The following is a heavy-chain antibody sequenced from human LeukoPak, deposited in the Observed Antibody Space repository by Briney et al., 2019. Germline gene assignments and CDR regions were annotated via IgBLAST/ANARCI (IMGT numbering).Heavy chain of an antibody. CDR1: GFTFSSYT. D-gene: IGHD3-10*01. CDR3: AKITVATTPNY. V-gene: IGHV3-30-3*02. J-gene: IGHJ4*02. Sequence: PGRSLRLSCAASGFTFSSYTIHWVRQLPGKGLEWVAVISFDGSNKYYADSVKGRFSISRDNSKNTLYLQMSDLRAEDTAVYYCAKITVATTPNYWGQGTLVTVSS. CDR2: ISFDGSNK.